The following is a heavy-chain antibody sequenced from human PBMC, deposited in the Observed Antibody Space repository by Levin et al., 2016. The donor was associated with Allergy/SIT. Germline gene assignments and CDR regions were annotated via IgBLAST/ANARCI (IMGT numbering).Heavy chain of an antibody. V-gene: IGHV3-49*03. D-gene: IGHD2-21*02. Sequence: GESLKISCTASGFTFGDYAMSWFRQAPGKGLEWVGFIRSKAYGGTTEYAASVKGRFTISRDDSKSIAYLQMNSLKTEDTAVYYCTVQDYCGGDCYWDYWGQGTLVTVSS. CDR3: TVQDYCGGDCYWDY. J-gene: IGHJ4*02. CDR2: IRSKAYGGTT. CDR1: GFTFGDYA.